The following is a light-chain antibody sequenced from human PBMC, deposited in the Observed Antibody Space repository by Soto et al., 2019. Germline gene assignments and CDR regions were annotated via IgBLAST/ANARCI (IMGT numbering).Light chain of an antibody. CDR2: EVS. V-gene: IGLV2-14*01. CDR1: SSDVGGYNF. CDR3: SSYTITTTLG. J-gene: IGLJ2*01. Sequence: QSALTQPASVSGSPGQSITISCTGTSSDVGGYNFVSWYQQHPGKAPKLMIYEVSNRPSGVSNRFSGSKSGNTASLTIFGLQAEDEADYYCSSYTITTTLGFGGGTKRTVL.